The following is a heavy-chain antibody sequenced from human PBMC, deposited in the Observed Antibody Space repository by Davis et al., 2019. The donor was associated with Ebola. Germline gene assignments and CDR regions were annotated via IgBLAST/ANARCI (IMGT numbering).Heavy chain of an antibody. Sequence: ASVKVSCKASGYTFTSYDINWVRQATGQGLEWMGWMNPNSGNTGYAQKFQGRVTMTRNTSISTAYMELNSLRSEDTAVYYCARGPTGYVPYYFDYRGQGTLVTVSS. CDR2: MNPNSGNT. V-gene: IGHV1-8*01. CDR1: GYTFTSYD. J-gene: IGHJ4*02. D-gene: IGHD3-9*01. CDR3: ARGPTGYVPYYFDY.